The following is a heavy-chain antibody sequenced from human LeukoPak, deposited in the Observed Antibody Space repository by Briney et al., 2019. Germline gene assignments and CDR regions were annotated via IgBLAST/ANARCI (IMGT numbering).Heavy chain of an antibody. J-gene: IGHJ4*02. CDR3: ARSAFLVTAPGLYYFDY. Sequence: SETLSLTCAVSGGSISSYYWSWVRQPAGKGLEWIGHIYNSGSTNYNPSLKGRVTMSVATSKNQFSLHLSSVTAADTAVYYCARSAFLVTAPGLYYFDYWGQGTLVAVSS. CDR2: IYNSGST. CDR1: GGSISSYY. V-gene: IGHV4-4*07. D-gene: IGHD6-13*01.